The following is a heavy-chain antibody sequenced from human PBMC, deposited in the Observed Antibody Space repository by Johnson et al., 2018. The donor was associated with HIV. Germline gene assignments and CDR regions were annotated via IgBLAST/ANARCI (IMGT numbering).Heavy chain of an antibody. Sequence: VQLVESGGGLVQPGGSLRLSCAASGFTFSSYWMHWVRQAPGKGLVWVSRINSDGSSTSYADSVKGRFTISRDNAKNSLYLQMNSLRAEDTAGYYCAREGGSIAAAGKDACDIWGQGTMGTVSS. V-gene: IGHV3-74*01. D-gene: IGHD6-13*01. CDR1: GFTFSSYW. CDR3: AREGGSIAAAGKDACDI. J-gene: IGHJ3*02. CDR2: INSDGSST.